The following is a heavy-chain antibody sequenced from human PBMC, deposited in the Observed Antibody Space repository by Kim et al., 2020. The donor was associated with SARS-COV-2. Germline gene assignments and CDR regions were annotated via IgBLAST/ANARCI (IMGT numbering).Heavy chain of an antibody. V-gene: IGHV3-48*02. CDR1: GFTFSSYS. J-gene: IGHJ4*02. CDR2: ISSSSSTI. D-gene: IGHD3-16*02. Sequence: GGSLRLSCAASGFTFSSYSMNWVRQAPGKGLEWVSYISSSSSTIYYADSVKGRFTISRDNAKNSLYLQMNSLRDEDTAVYYCARKGTYYDYVWGSYPSWALDSWGEGTLVTVSS. CDR3: ARKGTYYDYVWGSYPSWALDS.